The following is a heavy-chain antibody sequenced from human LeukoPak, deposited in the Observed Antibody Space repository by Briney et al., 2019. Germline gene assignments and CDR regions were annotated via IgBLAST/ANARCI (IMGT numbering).Heavy chain of an antibody. V-gene: IGHV4-59*13. J-gene: IGHJ4*02. CDR2: IHYTGRT. Sequence: SETLSLTCTISRGSISTYYWSWIRQTPGTTLEWIGNIHYTGRTRYNPSLESRVTMSLDTPKNEFSLRLTSMTAADSAVYYCARGRPDPQNSDYWDYWGQDILVTVSS. D-gene: IGHD3-22*01. CDR1: RGSISTYY. CDR3: ARGRPDPQNSDYWDY.